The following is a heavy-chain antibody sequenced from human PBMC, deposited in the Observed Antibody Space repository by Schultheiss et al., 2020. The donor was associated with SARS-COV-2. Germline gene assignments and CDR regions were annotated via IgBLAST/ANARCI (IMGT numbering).Heavy chain of an antibody. V-gene: IGHV4-61*10. CDR1: GGSISSSSYY. CDR2: ISDSGST. J-gene: IGHJ6*02. D-gene: IGHD2-15*01. CDR3: ARGSYPPARVYGMDV. Sequence: SETLSLTCTVSGGSISSSSYYWGWIRQPAGKGLEWIGYISDSGSTNYNPSLKSRVTISADTSKNQFSLKLSSVTAADTAVYFCARGSYPPARVYGMDVWGQGTTVTVSS.